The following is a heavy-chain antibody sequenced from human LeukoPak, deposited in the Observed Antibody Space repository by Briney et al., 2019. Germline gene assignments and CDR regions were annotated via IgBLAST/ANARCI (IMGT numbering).Heavy chain of an antibody. CDR2: INPDGSTS. V-gene: IGHV3-74*01. CDR3: ARILAGSSGWYEGFDY. D-gene: IGHD6-19*01. Sequence: PGGSLRLSCAASGFSFSTYWMHWVRQAPGKGLVWVARINPDGSTSSYADSVKGRFTISRDNAKNSLYLQMNSLRAEDTAVYYCARILAGSSGWYEGFDYWGQGTLVTVSS. CDR1: GFSFSTYW. J-gene: IGHJ4*02.